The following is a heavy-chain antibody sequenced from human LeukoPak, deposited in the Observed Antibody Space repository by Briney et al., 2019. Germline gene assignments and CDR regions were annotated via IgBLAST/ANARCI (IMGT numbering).Heavy chain of an antibody. CDR1: GFNVSRAY. Sequence: GGSLRLSCAASGFNVSRAYMNWVRQAPGKGLEWVSAISGSGGSTYYADSVKGRFTISRDNSKNTLYLQMNSLRAEDTAVYYCAKDPATAYFDYWGQGTLVTVSS. J-gene: IGHJ4*02. CDR3: AKDPATAYFDY. V-gene: IGHV3-23*01. CDR2: ISGSGGST. D-gene: IGHD2-2*01.